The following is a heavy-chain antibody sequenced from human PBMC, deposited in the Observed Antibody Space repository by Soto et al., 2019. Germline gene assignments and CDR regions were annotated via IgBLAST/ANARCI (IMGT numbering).Heavy chain of an antibody. J-gene: IGHJ3*02. D-gene: IGHD3-10*01. CDR2: ISWNSGSI. Sequence: GGSLRLSCAASGFTFDDYAMHWVRQAPGKGLEWVSGISWNSGSIGYADSVKGRFTISIDNAKNSLYLQMNSLRAEDTALDYCAKDTGLHGAPDAAFDIWGQGTMVTVSS. V-gene: IGHV3-9*01. CDR1: GFTFDDYA. CDR3: AKDTGLHGAPDAAFDI.